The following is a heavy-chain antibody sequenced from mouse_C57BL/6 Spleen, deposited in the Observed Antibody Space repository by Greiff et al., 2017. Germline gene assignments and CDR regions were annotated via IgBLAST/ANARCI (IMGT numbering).Heavy chain of an antibody. D-gene: IGHD2-3*01. V-gene: IGHV3-8*01. Sequence: EVKLQESGPGLAKPSQTLSLTCSVTGYSITSDSWNWIRKFPGNKLEYMGYISYSGSTYYNPSLKSRISITRDTSKNQYYLQLNSVTTEDTATYYCARGLYDGYYWYFDVWGTGTTVTVSS. CDR2: ISYSGST. J-gene: IGHJ1*03. CDR3: ARGLYDGYYWYFDV. CDR1: GYSITSDS.